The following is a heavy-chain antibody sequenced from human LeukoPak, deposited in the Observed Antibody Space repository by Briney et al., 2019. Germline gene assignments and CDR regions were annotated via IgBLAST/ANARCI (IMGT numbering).Heavy chain of an antibody. J-gene: IGHJ3*02. V-gene: IGHV1-18*01. CDR2: ISAYNGNT. Sequence: EASVKVSCKVSGYTFPSYGISWVRQAPGQGLEWMGWISAYNGNTNYAQKFQGRVTMTRDASTSTVYMELSSLRSEDTAVYYCARETGPDYVGAFDIWGQGAMVTVSS. D-gene: IGHD3-10*02. CDR3: ARETGPDYVGAFDI. CDR1: GYTFPSYG.